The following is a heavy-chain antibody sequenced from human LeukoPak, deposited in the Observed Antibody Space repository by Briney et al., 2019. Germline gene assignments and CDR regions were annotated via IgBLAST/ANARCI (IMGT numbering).Heavy chain of an antibody. J-gene: IGHJ4*02. D-gene: IGHD3-10*01. CDR2: INPNSGGT. Sequence: ASVKVSCKASGYTFTGYYMHWVRQAPGQGLEWMGWINPNSGGTNYAQKFQGRVTMTRDTSISTAYMELSRLRSDDTAVYYCARDLNTMVRGARRGYFDYWGQGTLVTVSS. CDR1: GYTFTGYY. V-gene: IGHV1-2*02. CDR3: ARDLNTMVRGARRGYFDY.